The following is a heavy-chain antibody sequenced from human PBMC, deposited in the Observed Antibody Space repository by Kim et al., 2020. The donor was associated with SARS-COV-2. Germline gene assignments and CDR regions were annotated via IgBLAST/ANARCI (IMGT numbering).Heavy chain of an antibody. CDR2: IKSDATST. V-gene: IGHV3-74*01. D-gene: IGHD3-16*01. CDR1: GDYQW. CDR3: ATSWGGGGIDD. Sequence: GGSLRLSCAAPGDYQWMHWVRQVPGKGLEWMSRIKSDATSTAYAGSVKGRFIISRDNAKTTLFLQMNSLRPEDTARYFCATSWGGGGIDDWGPGTLVTVTS. J-gene: IGHJ1*01.